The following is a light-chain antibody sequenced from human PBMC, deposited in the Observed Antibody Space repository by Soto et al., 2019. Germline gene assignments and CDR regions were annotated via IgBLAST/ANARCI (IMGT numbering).Light chain of an antibody. V-gene: IGLV2-14*01. CDR3: SSYTSSKV. CDR2: DVS. J-gene: IGLJ3*02. Sequence: QSVLTQPASVSGSPGPSITISCTGTSSDIGAYNYVSWYQQHPGKAPKLMIYDVSNRPSGVSNRFSGSKSGNTASLTISGLQAEDEADYYCSSYTSSKVFGGGTKLAVL. CDR1: SSDIGAYNY.